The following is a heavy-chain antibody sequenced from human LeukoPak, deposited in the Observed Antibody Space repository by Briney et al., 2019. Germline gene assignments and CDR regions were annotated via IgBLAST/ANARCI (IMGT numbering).Heavy chain of an antibody. CDR1: GGTFSSYA. CDR3: ARDRGSIAARSHYYYGMDV. Sequence: ASVKVSCKASGGTFSSYAISWVRQAPGQGLEWMGGIIPIFGTANYAQKFQGRVTITADESTSTAYMELSSLRSEDTAVYYCARDRGSIAARSHYYYGMDVWGQGTTVTVSS. J-gene: IGHJ6*02. D-gene: IGHD6-6*01. CDR2: IIPIFGTA. V-gene: IGHV1-69*13.